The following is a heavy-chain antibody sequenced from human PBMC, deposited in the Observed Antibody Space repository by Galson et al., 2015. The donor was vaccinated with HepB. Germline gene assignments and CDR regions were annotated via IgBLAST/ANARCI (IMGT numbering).Heavy chain of an antibody. CDR2: SGNT. CDR3: ARDCPADTGEVWSAFDI. J-gene: IGHJ3*02. V-gene: IGHV4-39*07. Sequence: SGNTFDNPSLKSRVTISVDTAKNQFSLNLRSVTAADTAVYYCARDCPADTGEVWSAFDIWGQGTMVTVSS. D-gene: IGHD3-16*01.